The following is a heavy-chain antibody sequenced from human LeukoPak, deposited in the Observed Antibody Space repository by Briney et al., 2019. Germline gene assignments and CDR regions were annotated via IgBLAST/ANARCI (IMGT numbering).Heavy chain of an antibody. J-gene: IGHJ4*02. D-gene: IGHD3-16*01. CDR2: IYYSGST. Sequence: SETLSLTCTVSGGSISSSSYYWGWIRQPPGKGLEWIGSIYYSGSTYYNPSLKSRVTISVDTSKNQFSLKVSSVTAADTAVYYCTRGAGWLIDYWGQGILVTVSS. V-gene: IGHV4-39*07. CDR3: TRGAGWLIDY. CDR1: GGSISSSSYY.